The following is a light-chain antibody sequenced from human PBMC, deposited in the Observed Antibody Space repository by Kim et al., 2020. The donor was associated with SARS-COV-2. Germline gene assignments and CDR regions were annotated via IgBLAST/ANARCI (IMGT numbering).Light chain of an antibody. J-gene: IGLJ1*01. Sequence: QTVIISCSGNNANIGSHYVSWYQQFPGTAPRLLISRNNLRPSGVPDRFSGSKSGTSASLTISGLRSEDEADYYCASWDDSLTPLYVFATGTKVTVL. V-gene: IGLV1-47*01. CDR3: ASWDDSLTPLYV. CDR2: RNN. CDR1: NANIGSHY.